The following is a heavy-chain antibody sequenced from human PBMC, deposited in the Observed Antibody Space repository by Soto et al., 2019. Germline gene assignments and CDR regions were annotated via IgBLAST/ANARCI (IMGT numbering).Heavy chain of an antibody. CDR1: GFSLSNARMG. Sequence: QVTLKESGPVLVKPTETLTLTCTVSGFSLSNARMGVSWIRQPPGKALEWLAHIFSNDEKSYSTSLKSRLTISKDTSKSQVLLTMTNMDPVDTATYTCARIRYSGSYYENWFAPWGQGTLVTVSS. CDR3: ARIRYSGSYYENWFAP. V-gene: IGHV2-26*01. D-gene: IGHD1-26*01. J-gene: IGHJ5*02. CDR2: IFSNDEK.